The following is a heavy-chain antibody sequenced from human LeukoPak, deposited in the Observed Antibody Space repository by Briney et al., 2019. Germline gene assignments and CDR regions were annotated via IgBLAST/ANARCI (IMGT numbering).Heavy chain of an antibody. D-gene: IGHD3-22*01. CDR2: TWYNGRNK. V-gene: IGHV3-33*08. J-gene: IGHJ4*02. CDR1: GFTFSSYW. CDR3: ARDPYYYESSGSYYVGNFDY. Sequence: PGGSLRLSCAASGFTFSSYWMSWVRQAPGKGLEWVAVTWYNGRNKDYADSVKGRFTISRDNSKNTLDLQMNSLRAEDTAVYYCARDPYYYESSGSYYVGNFDYWGQGTLVTVSS.